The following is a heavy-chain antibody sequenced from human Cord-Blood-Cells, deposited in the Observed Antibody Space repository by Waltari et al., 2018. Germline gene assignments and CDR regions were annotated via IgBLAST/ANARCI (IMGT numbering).Heavy chain of an antibody. CDR2: IIPIFGTA. D-gene: IGHD2-2*01. CDR1: GGSFRSYA. J-gene: IGHJ6*02. CDR3: ANVPGYCSSTSCGMDV. V-gene: IGHV1-69*06. Sequence: QVQLVQSGAEVQKPGSSVKASCTASGGSFRSYAISWVRQAPGQGIEWMGGIIPIFGTANYAQKFQGRVTITADKSTSTAYMELSSLRSEDTAVYYCANVPGYCSSTSCGMDVWGQGTTVTVSS.